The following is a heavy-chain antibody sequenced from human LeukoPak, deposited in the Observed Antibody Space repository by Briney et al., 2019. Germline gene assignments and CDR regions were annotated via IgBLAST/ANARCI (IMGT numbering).Heavy chain of an antibody. CDR2: IKQDGSEK. J-gene: IGHJ6*03. CDR1: EFTFFTYW. D-gene: IGHD3-3*01. CDR3: AKDLRKTASFGVVITRNYYYYMDV. V-gene: IGHV3-7*03. Sequence: GGSLRLSCAASEFTFFTYWMSWVRQAPGKGLEWVANIKQDGSEKYYVDSVKGRFTISRDNAKNSLYLQMNSLRAEDTAVYYCAKDLRKTASFGVVITRNYYYYMDVWGKGTTVTVSS.